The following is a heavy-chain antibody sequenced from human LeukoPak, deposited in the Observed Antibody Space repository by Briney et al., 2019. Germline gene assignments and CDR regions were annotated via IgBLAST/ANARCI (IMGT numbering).Heavy chain of an antibody. Sequence: SETLSLTCAVSGGSISSGGYSWSWIRQPPGEGLEWIGYIYHSGSTYYNPSLKSRVTISVDRSKNQFSLKLSSVTAADTAVYYCARGVWAPPLNWYFDLWGRGTLVTVSS. CDR2: IYHSGST. J-gene: IGHJ2*01. V-gene: IGHV4-30-2*01. CDR1: GGSISSGGYS. CDR3: ARGVWAPPLNWYFDL. D-gene: IGHD6-13*01.